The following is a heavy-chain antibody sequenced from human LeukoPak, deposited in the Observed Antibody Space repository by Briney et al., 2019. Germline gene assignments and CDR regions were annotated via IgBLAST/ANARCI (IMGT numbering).Heavy chain of an antibody. D-gene: IGHD1-14*01. V-gene: IGHV3-21*01. J-gene: IGHJ4*02. CDR3: ARVRTSPSHYFDY. Sequence: PGGSLRLSCAASGFTFSSYSMNWVRQAPGKGLEWVSSISSSGSYIYYADSVKGRFTISRDNAKNSLYLQMDSLRAEDTAVYYCARVRTSPSHYFDYWGQGTLVTVSS. CDR1: GFTFSSYS. CDR2: ISSSGSYI.